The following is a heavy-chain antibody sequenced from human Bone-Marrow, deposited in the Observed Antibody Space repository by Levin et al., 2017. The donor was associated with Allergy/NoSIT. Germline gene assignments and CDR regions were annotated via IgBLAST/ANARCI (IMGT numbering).Heavy chain of an antibody. Sequence: SETLSLTCAVSGDSISSSWWGWVRQPPEKGLEWIGEIHHSGSTNYNPSLKSRATLSIDKSKKQFSLKLSSVTAADTAVYYCTRPDHYYMDVWAEGTTVTVS. V-gene: IGHV4-4*02. CDR1: GDSISSSW. J-gene: IGHJ6*03. CDR3: TRPDHYYMDV. CDR2: IHHSGST.